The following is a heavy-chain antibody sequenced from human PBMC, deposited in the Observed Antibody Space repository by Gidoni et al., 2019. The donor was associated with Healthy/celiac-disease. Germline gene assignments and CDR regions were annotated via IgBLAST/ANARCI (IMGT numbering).Heavy chain of an antibody. J-gene: IGHJ1*01. CDR1: GYTFTSYG. CDR2: ISAYNGNT. Sequence: QVQLVQSGAEVKKPGASVKVSCKASGYTFTSYGISWVRQSPGQGLEWMGWISAYNGNTNYAQKLQGRVTMTTDTSTSTAYMELRSLRSDDTAVYYCARDLRIAVAGPIFQHWGQGTLVTVSS. V-gene: IGHV1-18*01. CDR3: ARDLRIAVAGPIFQH. D-gene: IGHD6-19*01.